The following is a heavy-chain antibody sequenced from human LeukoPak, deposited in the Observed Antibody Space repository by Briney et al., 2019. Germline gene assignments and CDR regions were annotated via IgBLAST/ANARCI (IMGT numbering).Heavy chain of an antibody. D-gene: IGHD1-26*01. CDR3: ARAAGSYYSFPDY. CDR2: ISSSSDYI. Sequence: GGSLRLSCAASGFTFSSYSMNWLRQAPGKGLEWVSSISSSSDYIYNADSVKGRFTISRDNAKNSLFLQMNSLRAEDTAVYYCARAAGSYYSFPDYWGRGTLVTVSS. J-gene: IGHJ4*02. V-gene: IGHV3-21*01. CDR1: GFTFSSYS.